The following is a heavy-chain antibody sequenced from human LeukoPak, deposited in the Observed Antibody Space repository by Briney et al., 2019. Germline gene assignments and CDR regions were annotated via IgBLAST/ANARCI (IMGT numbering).Heavy chain of an antibody. Sequence: SETLSLTCTVSGGSISGYYWSWIRQPPGKGLEWIGEINHSGSTNYNPSLKSRVTISVDTSKNQFSLKLSSVTAADTAVYYCARRGYYTSFDYWGQGTLVTVSS. D-gene: IGHD5-18*01. J-gene: IGHJ4*02. CDR1: GGSISGYY. V-gene: IGHV4-34*01. CDR2: INHSGST. CDR3: ARRGYYTSFDY.